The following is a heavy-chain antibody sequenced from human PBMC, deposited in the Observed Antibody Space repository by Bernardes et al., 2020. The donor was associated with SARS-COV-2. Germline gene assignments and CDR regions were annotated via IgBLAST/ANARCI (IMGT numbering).Heavy chain of an antibody. CDR2: TSYRSKWNY. J-gene: IGHJ6*02. CDR1: GDSVSSNSAV. CDR3: ARGANYAMGV. V-gene: IGHV6-1*01. Sequence: SQTLSLTFAISGDSVSSNSAVWHWIRQSPSRGLEWLGMTSYRSKWNYDYAVSVKSRITISPDTSKNQFSLELTSVTPEDTAVYYCARGANYAMGVWGQGTTVTVSS.